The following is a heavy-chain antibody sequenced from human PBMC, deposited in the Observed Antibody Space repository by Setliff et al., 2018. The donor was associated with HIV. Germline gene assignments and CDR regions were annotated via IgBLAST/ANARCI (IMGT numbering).Heavy chain of an antibody. CDR3: TRSNWGSTPDFDY. CDR2: IRSKAHGGTT. Sequence: HPGGSLRLSCITSGFTFGDYVMSWFRQAPGKGLEWVGFIRSKAHGGTTEYAASGEVRFIISRDDSKSIAYLQMNSLKTEDTAVYYCTRSNWGSTPDFDYWGQGTMVTVSS. CDR1: GFTFGDYV. D-gene: IGHD7-27*01. J-gene: IGHJ4*02. V-gene: IGHV3-49*03.